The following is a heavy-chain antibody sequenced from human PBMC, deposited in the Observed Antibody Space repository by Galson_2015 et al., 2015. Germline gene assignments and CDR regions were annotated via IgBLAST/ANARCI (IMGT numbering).Heavy chain of an antibody. Sequence: SLRLSCAASGFTFSSYGMHWVRQAPGKGLEWVAVISYDGSNKYYADSVKGRFTISRDNSKNTLYLQMNSLRAEDTAVYYCARDWTIRDYVWGSYRYKSYGMDVWGQGTTVTVSS. CDR1: GFTFSSYG. CDR3: ARDWTIRDYVWGSYRYKSYGMDV. CDR2: ISYDGSNK. D-gene: IGHD3-16*02. J-gene: IGHJ6*02. V-gene: IGHV3-30*03.